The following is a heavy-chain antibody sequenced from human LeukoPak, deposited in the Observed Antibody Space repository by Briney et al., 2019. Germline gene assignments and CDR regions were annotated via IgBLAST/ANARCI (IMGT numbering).Heavy chain of an antibody. Sequence: SQTLSLTCTVSGGSISSGGYYWSWIRQPPGKGLEWIGYIYHSGSTYYNPSLKSRVTISVDRSKNQFSLKLSSVTAADTAVYYCARQVDPRRYGSDHEYYYGMDVWGQGTTVTVSS. CDR2: IYHSGST. V-gene: IGHV4-30-2*01. D-gene: IGHD3-10*01. CDR3: ARQVDPRRYGSDHEYYYGMDV. CDR1: GGSISSGGYY. J-gene: IGHJ6*02.